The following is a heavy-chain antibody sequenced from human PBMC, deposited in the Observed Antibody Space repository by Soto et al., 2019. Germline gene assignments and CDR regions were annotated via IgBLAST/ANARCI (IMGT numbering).Heavy chain of an antibody. CDR3: ARDRSRNYPDYYCYGMDV. J-gene: IGHJ6*02. Sequence: QVQLVQSGAEVKKPGSSVKVSCKASGGTFSSYAISWVRQAPGQGLEWMGGIIPIFGTANYAQKFQGRVTITADESTSTAYMELRSLRSEDTAVYYRARDRSRNYPDYYCYGMDVWGQGTTVTVSS. D-gene: IGHD1-7*01. V-gene: IGHV1-69*01. CDR2: IIPIFGTA. CDR1: GGTFSSYA.